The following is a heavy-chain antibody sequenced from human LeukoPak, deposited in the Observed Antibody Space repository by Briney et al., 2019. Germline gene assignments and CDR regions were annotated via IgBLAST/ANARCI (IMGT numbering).Heavy chain of an antibody. J-gene: IGHJ4*02. CDR3: VRENWYYDN. Sequence: ASVKVSCKTSGYTFTAYHVHWVRQAPGQGLELMGWIYPPTGGTVLAEKFQGRVIMTRDTSISTAYMELSGLNCDDTAVYYCVRENWYYDNWGQGTIVTVSS. CDR1: GYTFTAYH. CDR2: IYPPTGGT. V-gene: IGHV1-2*02. D-gene: IGHD3-16*01.